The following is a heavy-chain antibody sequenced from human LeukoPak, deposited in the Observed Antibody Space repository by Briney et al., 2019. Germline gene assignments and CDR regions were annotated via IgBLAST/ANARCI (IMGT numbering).Heavy chain of an antibody. CDR2: INTNTGNP. CDR1: GYTFTDYY. CDR3: ARDPGARGPYYYYMDV. J-gene: IGHJ6*03. Sequence: GASVKVSCKASGYTFTDYYIHWVRQAPGQGLEWMGWINTNTGNPTYAQGFTGRFVFSLDTSVSTAYLQISSLKAEDTAVYYCARDPGARGPYYYYMDVWGKGTTVTVSS. V-gene: IGHV7-4-1*02.